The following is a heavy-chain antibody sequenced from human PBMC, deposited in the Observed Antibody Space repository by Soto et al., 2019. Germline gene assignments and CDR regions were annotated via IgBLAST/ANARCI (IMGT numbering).Heavy chain of an antibody. CDR2: IYPHDSDT. V-gene: IGHV5-51*01. CDR1: GYNFHTYW. D-gene: IGHD4-17*01. Sequence: PGESLKISCNGSGYNFHTYWISWVRQMPGKGLEWMGFIYPHDSDTRYSPSLRGQVTISADKSTNTAYLQWTSLKASDTAIYFCARPTDYHYGMQVWGQGTTVTVSS. CDR3: ARPTDYHYGMQV. J-gene: IGHJ6*02.